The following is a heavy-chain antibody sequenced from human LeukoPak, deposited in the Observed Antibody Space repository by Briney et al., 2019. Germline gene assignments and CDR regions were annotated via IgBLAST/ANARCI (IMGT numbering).Heavy chain of an antibody. CDR2: INHSGST. J-gene: IGHJ5*02. V-gene: IGHV4-34*01. D-gene: IGHD3-3*01. CDR1: GGSFSGYY. Sequence: PSETLSLTCAVYGGSFSGYYWSWIRQPPGKGLEWIGEINHSGSTNYNPSLKSRVTISVDTSKNQFSLKLSSVTAADTAVYYCSRGYYDFWSGRPFDPWGQGTLVTVSS. CDR3: SRGYYDFWSGRPFDP.